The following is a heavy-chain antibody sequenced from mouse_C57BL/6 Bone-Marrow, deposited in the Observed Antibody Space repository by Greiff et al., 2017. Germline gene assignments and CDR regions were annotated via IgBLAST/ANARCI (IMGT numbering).Heavy chain of an antibody. D-gene: IGHD1-1*01. CDR2: INPYNGGT. V-gene: IGHV1-19*01. J-gene: IGHJ4*01. CDR1: GFTFTDYY. Sequence: EVQLQQSGPVLVKPGASVKMSCKASGFTFTDYYMNWVKQTNGKSLAWIGVINPYNGGTSSNQKFKGKAPLTVDKSSRTAYMELNSLTSEDSAVYYCARAGDITTGDAMDYGGPGTSGTVSS. CDR3: ARAGDITTGDAMDY.